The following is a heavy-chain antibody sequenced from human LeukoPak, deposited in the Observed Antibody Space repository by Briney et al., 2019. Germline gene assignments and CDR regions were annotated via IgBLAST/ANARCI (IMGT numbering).Heavy chain of an antibody. CDR3: ATVDYGGNSGYYYYYYMDV. D-gene: IGHD4-23*01. V-gene: IGHV3-48*01. CDR1: GFTFSSYS. CDR2: ISSSSSTI. J-gene: IGHJ6*03. Sequence: TGGSLRLSCAASGFTFSSYSMNWVCQAPGKGLEWVSYISSSSSTIYYADSVKGRFTISRDNAKNSLYLQMNSLRAEDTAVYYCATVDYGGNSGYYYYYYMDVWGKGTTVTVSS.